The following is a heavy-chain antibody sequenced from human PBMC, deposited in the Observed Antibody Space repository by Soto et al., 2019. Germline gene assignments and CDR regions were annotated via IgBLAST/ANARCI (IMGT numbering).Heavy chain of an antibody. CDR2: INAGNGNT. CDR3: ARDSEEGSYSSSSNFDY. D-gene: IGHD6-6*01. Sequence: GASVKVSCKASGYTFTSYAMHWVRQAPVQRLEWMGWINAGNGNTKYSQKFQGRVTITRDTSASTAYMELSSLRSEDTAVYYCARDSEEGSYSSSSNFDYWGQGTLVTVS. CDR1: GYTFTSYA. J-gene: IGHJ4*02. V-gene: IGHV1-3*01.